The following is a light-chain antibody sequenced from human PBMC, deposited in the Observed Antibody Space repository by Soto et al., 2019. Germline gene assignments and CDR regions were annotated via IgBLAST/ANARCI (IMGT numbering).Light chain of an antibody. V-gene: IGLV2-14*01. Sequence: QSALTQPASVSGSPGQSITISCSGTSSDVGSYNYVSWYQQHPDRAPKLMIYDVSHRPSGVSNRLSGSKSGNTASLTISGLQAEDEAVYYCSSYTSSSTLLVGGGTKLTVL. J-gene: IGLJ2*01. CDR2: DVS. CDR3: SSYTSSSTLL. CDR1: SSDVGSYNY.